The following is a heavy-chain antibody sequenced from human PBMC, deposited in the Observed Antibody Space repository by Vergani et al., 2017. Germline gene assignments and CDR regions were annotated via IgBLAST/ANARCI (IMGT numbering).Heavy chain of an antibody. Sequence: VQLVESGGGLVKPGGSLRLSCAASGFTFSSYEMNWVRQAPGKGLEWVSYISSSGSTIYYADSVKGRFTISRDNAKNSLYLQMNSLRAEDTAVYYCAKSLSVDYYCMDVWGQGTTVTVSS. V-gene: IGHV3-48*03. J-gene: IGHJ6*02. D-gene: IGHD4-23*01. CDR2: ISSSGSTI. CDR3: AKSLSVDYYCMDV. CDR1: GFTFSSYE.